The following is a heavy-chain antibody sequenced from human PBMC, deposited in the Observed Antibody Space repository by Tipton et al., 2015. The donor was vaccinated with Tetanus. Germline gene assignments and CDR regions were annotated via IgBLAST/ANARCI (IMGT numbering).Heavy chain of an antibody. CDR3: ARGLGLRNYGEGV. D-gene: IGHD3-16*01. V-gene: IGHV6-1*01. CDR1: GDSVSSPIAA. J-gene: IGHJ6*02. Sequence: LVKPTQTLSLTCAISGDSVSSPIAAWNWIRQSPSRGLEWLGRTLYRSKWIYDYAVTVRGRITIRPDTSRNQFSLQLNSVTPEDTAIVYCARGLGLRNYGEGVWGQGTTVTVSS. CDR2: TLYRSKWIY.